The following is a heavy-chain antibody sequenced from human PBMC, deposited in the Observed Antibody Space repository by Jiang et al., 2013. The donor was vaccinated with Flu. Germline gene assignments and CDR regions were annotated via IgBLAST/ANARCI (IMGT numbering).Heavy chain of an antibody. Sequence: GSGLVKPSETLSLTCTVSGGSIRNYYWSWIRQPPGKGLEWIGYIYSSGSTNYNPSLKSRVTISIDISKNQFSLKLSSVTAADTAVYYCARNEWGSRVVHFDYWGQGTLVTVSS. D-gene: IGHD3-3*01. CDR1: GGSIRNYY. V-gene: IGHV4-59*08. CDR3: ARNEWGSRVVHFDY. J-gene: IGHJ4*02. CDR2: IYSSGST.